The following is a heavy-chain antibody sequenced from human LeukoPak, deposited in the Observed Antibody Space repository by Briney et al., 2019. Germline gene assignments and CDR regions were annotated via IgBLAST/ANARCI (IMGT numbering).Heavy chain of an antibody. J-gene: IGHJ5*02. CDR1: GFTFSSYA. D-gene: IGHD3-10*01. Sequence: GGSLRLSCAASGFTFSSYAMHWVRQAPGKGLEWVAVISYDGSNKYYADSVKGRFTISRDNSKSTLYLQMDSLRAEDTAVYYCASAEVRGVLNWFDPWGQGTLVTVSS. V-gene: IGHV3-30*04. CDR2: ISYDGSNK. CDR3: ASAEVRGVLNWFDP.